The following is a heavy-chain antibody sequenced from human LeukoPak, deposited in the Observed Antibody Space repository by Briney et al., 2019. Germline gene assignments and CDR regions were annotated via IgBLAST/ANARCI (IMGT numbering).Heavy chain of an antibody. D-gene: IGHD2-15*01. V-gene: IGHV4-34*01. J-gene: IGHJ4*02. CDR1: GGSFSAYY. CDR3: ARKCGGGSCYNY. Sequence: SETLSLTCAVYGGSFSAYYWSWIRQPPGKGLEWIGEINHSGSTNYNPSLKSRVTISIDTSKNQFSLKLSVVTAADTAGYNCARKCGGGSCYNYWGQGNLVTVSS. CDR2: INHSGST.